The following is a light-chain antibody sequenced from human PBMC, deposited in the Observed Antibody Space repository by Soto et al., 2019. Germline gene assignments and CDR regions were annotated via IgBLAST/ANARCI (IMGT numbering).Light chain of an antibody. V-gene: IGKV1-5*03. CDR1: QSINNW. J-gene: IGKJ1*01. CDR3: QQYNTYSPT. CDR2: KAS. Sequence: DIQMTQSPSTLSTSVGDRVTITCRASQSINNWLAWYQQKPGKAPKLLIYKASSLESGVPSRFSGSGSGTEFTLAISSLQPDDFATYYCQQYNTYSPTFGQGTMVEIK.